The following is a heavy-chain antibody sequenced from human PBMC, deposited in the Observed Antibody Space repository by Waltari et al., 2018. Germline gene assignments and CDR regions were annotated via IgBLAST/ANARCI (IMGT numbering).Heavy chain of an antibody. V-gene: IGHV3-43D*04. Sequence: EVQLVESGGVVVQPGGSLRLSCAASGFTFDDYAMHWVRQAPGKGLEWVSLISWDGGSTYYADSVKGRFTISRDNAKNSLYLQMNSLRAEDTAVYYCARERHDAFDIWGQGTMVIVSS. CDR2: ISWDGGST. CDR3: ARERHDAFDI. J-gene: IGHJ3*02. D-gene: IGHD6-25*01. CDR1: GFTFDDYA.